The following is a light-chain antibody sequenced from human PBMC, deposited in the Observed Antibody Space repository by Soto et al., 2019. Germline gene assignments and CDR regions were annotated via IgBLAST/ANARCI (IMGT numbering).Light chain of an antibody. V-gene: IGKV1-9*01. CDR2: AAS. J-gene: IGKJ4*01. Sequence: DIQMNQSPSTLSASAGQRFTITSRASQSISSYLGWYQQKPGRAPKLLIYAASTLQSGVPSRFSGSGSGTDFTLTISSLQPEDFATYYCQQLNNYPSTFGGGTKVDI. CDR1: QSISSY. CDR3: QQLNNYPST.